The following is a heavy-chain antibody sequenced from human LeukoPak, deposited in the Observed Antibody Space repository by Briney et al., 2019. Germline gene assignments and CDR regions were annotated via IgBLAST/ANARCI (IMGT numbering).Heavy chain of an antibody. CDR2: INPNSGDT. D-gene: IGHD1-26*01. CDR1: GFTFTGYY. Sequence: ASVKVSCKASGFTFTGYYIHWVRQAPGQGFQWMGWINPNSGDTNYAQNFQGRVTMARDTSISTAYMELSSLNSDDAAVYYCATYSFVTASAYWGQGTLVTVSA. V-gene: IGHV1-2*02. CDR3: ATYSFVTASAY. J-gene: IGHJ4*02.